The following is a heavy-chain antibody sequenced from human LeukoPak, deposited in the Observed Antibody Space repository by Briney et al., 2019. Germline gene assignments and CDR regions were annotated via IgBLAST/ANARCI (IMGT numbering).Heavy chain of an antibody. J-gene: IGHJ6*04. Sequence: GGSLRLSCAASGFTFSSYEMNGVRQAPGKGLEWVSYISSSGSTIYYADSVKGRFTISRDNAKNSLYLQMNSLRAEDTAVYYCADLGINMIGGVWGKGTTVTISS. CDR2: ISSSGSTI. CDR1: GFTFSSYE. V-gene: IGHV3-48*03. CDR3: ADLGINMIGGV. D-gene: IGHD3-10*02.